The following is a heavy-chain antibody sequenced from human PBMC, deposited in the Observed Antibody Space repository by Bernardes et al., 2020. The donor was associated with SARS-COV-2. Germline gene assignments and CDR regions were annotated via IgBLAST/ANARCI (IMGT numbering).Heavy chain of an antibody. D-gene: IGHD1-26*01. CDR2: ISSTGSTI. J-gene: IGHJ3*02. CDR3: ARGKYSGTYYSI. V-gene: IGHV3-11*01. Sequence: GRSLRLSCAASGFTFSDYYMSWIRQAPGKGLEWVSYISSTGSTIYDADSVKGRFTISRDNAKNSLYLQMNSLRAEDTAVYYCARGKYSGTYYSIWGQGTLVTVSS. CDR1: GFTFSDYY.